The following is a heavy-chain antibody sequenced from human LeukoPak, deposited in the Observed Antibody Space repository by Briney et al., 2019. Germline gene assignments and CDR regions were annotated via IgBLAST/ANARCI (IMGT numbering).Heavy chain of an antibody. CDR1: GDSISTSNSY. V-gene: IGHV4-39*07. Sequence: SETLSLTCIVSGDSISTSNSYWGWIRQPPGEGLEWIGSIYYSGSTNYNPSLKSRVTISVDTSKNQFSLNLSSVTAADTAVYYCARTAGYYYYYMDVWSKGTTVTVSS. J-gene: IGHJ6*03. CDR2: IYYSGST. D-gene: IGHD2-21*02. CDR3: ARTAGYYYYYMDV.